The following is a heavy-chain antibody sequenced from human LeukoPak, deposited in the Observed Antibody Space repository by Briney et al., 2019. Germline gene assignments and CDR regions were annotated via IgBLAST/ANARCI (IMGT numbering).Heavy chain of an antibody. Sequence: PGGSLRLSCAASGFTVSSNYMSWVRQAPGKWLEWVSVIYGGGSTYYADSVKGRFTISRDNSKNTLYLQMNSLRAEDTAVYYCAREPIYHYDSSGYVDAWGQGTMVTVSS. D-gene: IGHD3-22*01. J-gene: IGHJ3*01. CDR2: IYGGGST. V-gene: IGHV3-66*02. CDR3: AREPIYHYDSSGYVDA. CDR1: GFTVSSNY.